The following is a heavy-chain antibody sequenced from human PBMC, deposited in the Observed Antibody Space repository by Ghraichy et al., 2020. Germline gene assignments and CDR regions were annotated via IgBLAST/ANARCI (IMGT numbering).Heavy chain of an antibody. CDR3: ASGVSVYFDY. CDR1: GFTFSSYS. J-gene: IGHJ4*02. Sequence: GGSLRLSCAASGFTFSSYSMNWVRQAPGKGLEWVSSISSSSSYIYYADSVKGRFTISRDNAKNSLYLQMNSLRAEDTAVYYCASGVSVYFDYWGQGTLVTVSS. D-gene: IGHD3-16*01. V-gene: IGHV3-21*01. CDR2: ISSSSSYI.